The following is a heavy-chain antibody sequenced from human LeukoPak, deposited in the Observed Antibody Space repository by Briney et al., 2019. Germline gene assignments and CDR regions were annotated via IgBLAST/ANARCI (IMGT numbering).Heavy chain of an antibody. D-gene: IGHD3-10*01. CDR2: ISYDGSNK. J-gene: IGHJ4*02. CDR3: AKGSWFGEL. Sequence: GGSLRLSCAASGFTFSSYGMHWVRQAPGKGLEWAAVISYDGSNKYYADSVKDRFTISRDNSKNTLYLQMNSLRAEDTAVYYCAKGSWFGELWGQGTLVTVSP. V-gene: IGHV3-30*18. CDR1: GFTFSSYG.